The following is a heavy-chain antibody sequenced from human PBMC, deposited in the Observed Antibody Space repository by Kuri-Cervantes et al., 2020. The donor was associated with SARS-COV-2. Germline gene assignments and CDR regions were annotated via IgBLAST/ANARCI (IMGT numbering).Heavy chain of an antibody. CDR3: ARGISYSGYDLDY. D-gene: IGHD5-12*01. J-gene: IGHJ4*02. Sequence: GESLKISCAASGFTFSSYGMRWVRQAPGKGLGWVAFIRYDGSNKYYADSVKGRFTISRDNSKNTLYLQMNSLRAEDTAVYYCARGISYSGYDLDYWGQGTLVTVSS. V-gene: IGHV3-30*02. CDR2: IRYDGSNK. CDR1: GFTFSSYG.